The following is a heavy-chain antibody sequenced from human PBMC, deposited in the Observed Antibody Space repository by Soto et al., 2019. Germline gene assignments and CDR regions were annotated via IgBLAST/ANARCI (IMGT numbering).Heavy chain of an antibody. CDR2: IYYSGNT. CDR1: GGSITTGGRY. Sequence: QVRLQEWGPELVKPSQTLSLKCSVSGGSITTGGRYWSWIRQLPGKGLEWIGDIYYSGNTYYNASLKSRVTISVEAAKNQFSLKLSSVTAADTAVYYCAQALVFTGGDGFDIWGQGRLVTVSS. J-gene: IGHJ3*02. CDR3: AQALVFTGGDGFDI. V-gene: IGHV4-31*02. D-gene: IGHD1-1*01.